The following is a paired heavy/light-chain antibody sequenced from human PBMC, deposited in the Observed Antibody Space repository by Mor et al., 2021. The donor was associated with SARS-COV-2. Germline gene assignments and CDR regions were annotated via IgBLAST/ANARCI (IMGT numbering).Light chain of an antibody. CDR1: QGIRND. CDR2: AAS. CDR3: LHDYNYPWA. V-gene: IGKV1-6*01. Sequence: AIQMTQSPSSLSASVGDRVTITCRASQGIRNDLGWYQQKPGKAPKLLIYAASSLQSGVPSRFSGSGSGTDFTLTISSLQPEDFATYYCLHDYNYPWAFGQGTKVEIK. J-gene: IGKJ1*01.
Heavy chain of an antibody. J-gene: IGHJ6*03. CDR3: ARGGRFRPKGGSYYYMDV. CDR1: GYTFTSYD. CDR2: MNPNGGNT. V-gene: IGHV1-8*01. D-gene: IGHD3-16*01. Sequence: QVQLVQSGAEVKKPGASVKVSCKASGYTFTSYDINWVRQATGQGLEWMGWMNPNGGNTGYAQKFQGRVTMTRNTSISTAYMELSSLRSEDTAVYYCARGGRFRPKGGSYYYMDVWGKGTTVTVSS.